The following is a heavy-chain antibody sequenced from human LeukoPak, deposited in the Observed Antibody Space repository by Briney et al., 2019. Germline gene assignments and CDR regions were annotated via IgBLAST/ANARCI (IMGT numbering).Heavy chain of an antibody. J-gene: IGHJ4*02. CDR1: GYTFTGYY. D-gene: IGHD2-15*01. CDR2: INPNSGGT. CDR3: ARDTPALMGRVFDY. V-gene: IGHV1-2*02. Sequence: VASVKVSCKASGYTFTGYYMHWVRQAPGQGLEWMGWINPNSGGTNYAQKFQGRVTMTRDTSISTAYMELSRLRSDDTAVYYCARDTPALMGRVFDYWGQGTLVTVSS.